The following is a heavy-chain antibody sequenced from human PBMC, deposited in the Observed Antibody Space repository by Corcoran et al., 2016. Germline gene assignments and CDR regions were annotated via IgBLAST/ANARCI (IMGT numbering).Heavy chain of an antibody. CDR3: SREVSRGVFSFNRDYYYGMDV. V-gene: IGHV1-69*01. Sequence: QVQLVQSGAEVKKPGSSVKVSCKASGCTFSSYAISWVRQAPGQGLEWMGGIIPIFGTANYAQKFQGRVTITADESTITAYMELSSLRSEDTAVYSWSREVSRGVFSFNRDYYYGMDVWGQGTTVTVSS. J-gene: IGHJ6*02. CDR2: IIPIFGTA. D-gene: IGHD3-10*01. CDR1: GCTFSSYA.